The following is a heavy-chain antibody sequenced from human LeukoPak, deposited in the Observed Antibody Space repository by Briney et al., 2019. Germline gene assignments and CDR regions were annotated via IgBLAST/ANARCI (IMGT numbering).Heavy chain of an antibody. Sequence: GGSLRLSCAASGFTFSSYSMTWVRQAPGKGLEWVSSISSSSSYIYYADSVKGRFTISRDNAKNSLYLQMNSLRAEDMAVYYCARADWNDGAGSDYWGQGTLVTVSS. J-gene: IGHJ4*02. V-gene: IGHV3-21*01. CDR1: GFTFSSYS. D-gene: IGHD1-1*01. CDR2: ISSSSSYI. CDR3: ARADWNDGAGSDY.